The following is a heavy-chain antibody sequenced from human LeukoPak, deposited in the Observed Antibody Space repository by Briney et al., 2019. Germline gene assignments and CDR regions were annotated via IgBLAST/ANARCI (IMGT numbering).Heavy chain of an antibody. CDR1: GYTFTSYD. D-gene: IGHD1-26*01. V-gene: IGHV1-8*01. CDR3: ARVGGSYYPAFDY. CDR2: MNPNSGNT. Sequence: ASEKVFCKPSGYTFTSYDINWVRQATGQGLEWMGWMNPNSGNTGYAQKFQGRVTMTRNTSISTAYMELSSLRSEDTAVYYCARVGGSYYPAFDYWGQGTLVTVSS. J-gene: IGHJ4*02.